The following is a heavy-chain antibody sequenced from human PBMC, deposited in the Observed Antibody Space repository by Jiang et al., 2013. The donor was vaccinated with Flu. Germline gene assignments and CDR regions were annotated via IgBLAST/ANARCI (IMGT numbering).Heavy chain of an antibody. D-gene: IGHD6-13*01. CDR1: GGSISSYY. Sequence: GLVKPSETPVPSPCTVSGGSISSYYWSWIRQPPGKGLEWIGYIYYSGSTNYNPSLKSRVTISVDTSKNQFSLKLSSVTAADTAVYYCASGGDSSSWYHYYYYMDVWGKGTTVTVSS. CDR3: ASGGDSSSWYHYYYYMDV. J-gene: IGHJ6*03. V-gene: IGHV4-59*01. CDR2: IYYSGST.